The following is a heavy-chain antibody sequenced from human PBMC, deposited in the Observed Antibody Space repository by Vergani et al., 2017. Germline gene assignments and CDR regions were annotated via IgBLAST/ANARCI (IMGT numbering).Heavy chain of an antibody. D-gene: IGHD3-16*01. CDR3: AKHFRGWGIDY. J-gene: IGHJ4*02. CDR1: GFTLSHYD. CDR2: IQFDGSNQ. Sequence: QVQLVESGGGVVQRGGSLRLSCATSGFTLSHYDMPWIRQGPGKGLEFVAFIQFDGSNQYYADSVKGRFTRARDFSKNTLHLQMNSPRTDDTATYYCAKHFRGWGIDYWGQGTQVIVSS. V-gene: IGHV3-30*02.